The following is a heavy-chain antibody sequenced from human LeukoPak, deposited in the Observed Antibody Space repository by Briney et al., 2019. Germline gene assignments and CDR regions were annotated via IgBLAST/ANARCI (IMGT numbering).Heavy chain of an antibody. CDR2: INPHSGGT. Sequence: GASVKVSCKASGFTFTGYYIHWVRQAPGQGLEWNGYINPHSGGTNSPQKFQGRVTMTTDTSISAAYMELSSLISDDTAMYYCVREGNELLSKNFDYWGQGTLVTVSS. J-gene: IGHJ4*02. D-gene: IGHD2-21*02. V-gene: IGHV1-2*02. CDR3: VREGNELLSKNFDY. CDR1: GFTFTGYY.